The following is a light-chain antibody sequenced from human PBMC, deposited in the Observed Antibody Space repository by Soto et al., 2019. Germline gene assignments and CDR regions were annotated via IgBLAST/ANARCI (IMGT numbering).Light chain of an antibody. CDR1: SSDVGGYNY. Sequence: QSVLTQPPSASGSPGQSVTISCTGTSSDVGGYNYVSWYQQHPGKAPKLMIYEVSNRPSGVPDRFSGSKSGNTASLTVSGRQADDEAAYYCCSYSGSNNFYVFGTGTKLTVL. J-gene: IGLJ1*01. CDR3: CSYSGSNNFYV. V-gene: IGLV2-8*01. CDR2: EVS.